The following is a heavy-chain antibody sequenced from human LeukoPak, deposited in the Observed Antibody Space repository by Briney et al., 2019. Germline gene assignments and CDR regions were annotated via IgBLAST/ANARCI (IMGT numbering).Heavy chain of an antibody. CDR1: GGSISSYY. J-gene: IGHJ4*02. CDR3: TREPGKVDY. Sequence: SETLSLTCTVSGGSISSYYWSWIRQPPGKGLEWIGYIYYSGSTNYNPSLKSRVTISVDTSKNQFSLKLSSVTAADTAVYYCTREPGKVDYWGQGTLVTVSS. CDR2: IYYSGST. V-gene: IGHV4-59*01. D-gene: IGHD1-14*01.